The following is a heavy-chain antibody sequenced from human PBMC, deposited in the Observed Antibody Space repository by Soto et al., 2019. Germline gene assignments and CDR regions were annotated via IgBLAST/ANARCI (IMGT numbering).Heavy chain of an antibody. CDR3: AKGPIYSSGWHSYYFDY. D-gene: IGHD6-19*01. CDR1: GFTFDDYA. J-gene: IGHJ4*02. V-gene: IGHV3-9*01. Sequence: GGSLRLSCAASGFTFDDYAMHWVRQAPGKGLEWVSGISWNSGSIGYADSVKGRFTISRDNAKNSLYLQMNSLRAEDTALYYCAKGPIYSSGWHSYYFDYWGQGTLVTVSS. CDR2: ISWNSGSI.